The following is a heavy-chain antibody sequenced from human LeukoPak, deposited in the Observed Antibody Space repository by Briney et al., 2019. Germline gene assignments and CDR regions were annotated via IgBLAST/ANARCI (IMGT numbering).Heavy chain of an antibody. CDR3: ASTYYYGSGSSN. J-gene: IGHJ4*02. Sequence: PGGSLRLSCAASGFTFDDYGMSWVRQAPGKGLEWDSGINWNGGSTGYADSVKGRFTISRDNAKNSLYLQMNSQRAEDTALYYCASTYYYGSGSSNWGQGTLITVSS. CDR1: GFTFDDYG. CDR2: INWNGGST. V-gene: IGHV3-20*04. D-gene: IGHD3-10*01.